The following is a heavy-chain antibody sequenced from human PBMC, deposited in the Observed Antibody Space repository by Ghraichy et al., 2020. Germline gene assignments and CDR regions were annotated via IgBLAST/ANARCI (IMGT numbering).Heavy chain of an antibody. CDR1: GFTFSNAW. Sequence: GESLNISCAASGFTFSNAWMSWVRQAPGKGLEWVGRIKSKTDGGTTDYAAPVKGRFTISRDDSKNTLYLQMNSLKTEDTAVYYCTTDLDDYSNFDYWGQGTLVTVSS. CDR2: IKSKTDGGTT. CDR3: TTDLDDYSNFDY. V-gene: IGHV3-15*01. J-gene: IGHJ4*02. D-gene: IGHD4-11*01.